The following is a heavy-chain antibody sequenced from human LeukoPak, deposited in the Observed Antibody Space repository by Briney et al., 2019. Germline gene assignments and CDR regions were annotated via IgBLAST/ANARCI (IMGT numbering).Heavy chain of an antibody. D-gene: IGHD6-19*01. CDR2: IYYSGST. J-gene: IGHJ4*02. Sequence: PSETLSLTCTVPGGSISSYYWSWIRQPPGKGLEWIGYIYYSGSTNYNPSLKSRVTISVDTSKNQFSLKLSSVTAADTAVYYCARVGSSGWYSYFDYWGQGTLVTVSS. CDR3: ARVGSSGWYSYFDY. V-gene: IGHV4-59*01. CDR1: GGSISSYY.